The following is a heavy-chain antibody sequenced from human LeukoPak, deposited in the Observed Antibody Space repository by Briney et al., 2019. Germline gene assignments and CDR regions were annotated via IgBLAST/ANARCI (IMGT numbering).Heavy chain of an antibody. CDR3: ARESTGGDLDY. CDR1: GFTFSNFA. J-gene: IGHJ4*02. V-gene: IGHV3-21*01. D-gene: IGHD7-27*01. CDR2: IVGSSST. Sequence: GGSLRLSCAASGFTFSNFAMTWVRQAPGKGLEWVSSIVGSSSTYYADSLKGRFTISRDNAKNSLYLQMNSLRAEDTAVYYCARESTGGDLDYWGQGTLVTVSS.